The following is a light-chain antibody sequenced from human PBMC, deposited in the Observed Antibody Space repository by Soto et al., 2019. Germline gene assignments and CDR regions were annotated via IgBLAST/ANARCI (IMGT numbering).Light chain of an antibody. J-gene: IGLJ2*01. V-gene: IGLV3-12*02. Sequence: SSELTQPHSVSVATPQMARITCAGTNSGSKVVNWGQQKPGQDPVLVIYSDTNRPSGIPERFSGPNPGKAATRIITRIEAGDEGDYNRQVWDSSSDHVVFGGGTKVTVL. CDR1: NSGSKV. CDR2: SDT. CDR3: QVWDSSSDHVV.